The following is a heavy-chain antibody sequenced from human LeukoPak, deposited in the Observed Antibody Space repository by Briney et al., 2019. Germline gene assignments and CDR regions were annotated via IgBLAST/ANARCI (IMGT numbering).Heavy chain of an antibody. CDR1: GFTFDDYA. CDR2: ISWNSGSI. V-gene: IGHV3-9*03. J-gene: IGHJ3*02. D-gene: IGHD3-22*01. CDR3: AKGGDYYYDSSGYYSAFDI. Sequence: GGSLRLSCAASGFTFDDYAMHWVRQAPGKGLEWVSGISWNSGSIGYADSVKGRSTISRDNAKNSLYLQMNSLRAEDMALYYCAKGGDYYYDSSGYYSAFDIWGQGTMVTVSS.